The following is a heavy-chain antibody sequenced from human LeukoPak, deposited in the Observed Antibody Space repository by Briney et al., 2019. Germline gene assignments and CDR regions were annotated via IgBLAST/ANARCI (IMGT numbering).Heavy chain of an antibody. CDR1: GFVVGGNY. Sequence: PRGSLRLSCAASGFVVGGNYMSWVRQAPGKGLEWVSVIYSGGSTYYADSVKGRFSTSRDSSTSTLFLQMDSLRVEDTAMYYCARRTDGDSTRYGMDVWGQGTTVIVSS. CDR2: IYSGGST. V-gene: IGHV3-53*01. J-gene: IGHJ6*02. D-gene: IGHD2-21*02. CDR3: ARRTDGDSTRYGMDV.